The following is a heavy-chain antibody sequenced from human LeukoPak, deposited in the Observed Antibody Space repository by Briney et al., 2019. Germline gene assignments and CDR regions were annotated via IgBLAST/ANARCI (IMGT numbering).Heavy chain of an antibody. J-gene: IGHJ4*02. D-gene: IGHD1-26*01. V-gene: IGHV1-18*01. Sequence: GASVKVSCKASGYTFTSYGISWVRQAPGQGLEWMGWISAYNGNTNYAQKLQGRVTMTTDTSTSTAYMELRSLRSDDTAVYYCARVEVPHSGSFVGFDYWGQGTLVTVSS. CDR2: ISAYNGNT. CDR1: GYTFTSYG. CDR3: ARVEVPHSGSFVGFDY.